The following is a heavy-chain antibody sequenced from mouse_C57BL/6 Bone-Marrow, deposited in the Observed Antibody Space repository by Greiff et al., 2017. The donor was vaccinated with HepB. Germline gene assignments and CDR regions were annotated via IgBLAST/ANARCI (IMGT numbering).Heavy chain of an antibody. CDR3: ESWHYYGSDEAMDY. Sequence: QVQLQQPGAELVKPGASVKLSCKASGYTFTSYWMHWVKQRPGQGLEWIGRIHPNSGSTNYNEKFKSTATLTVDNSSSTAYMQLRSLTSKVTAVYYCESWHYYGSDEAMDYWGQGTSVTVSS. D-gene: IGHD1-1*01. V-gene: IGHV1-64*01. J-gene: IGHJ4*01. CDR1: GYTFTSYW. CDR2: IHPNSGST.